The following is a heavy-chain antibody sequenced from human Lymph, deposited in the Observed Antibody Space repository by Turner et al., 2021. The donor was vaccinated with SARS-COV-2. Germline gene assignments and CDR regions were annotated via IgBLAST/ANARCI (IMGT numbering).Heavy chain of an antibody. CDR2: ISGDGGGT. V-gene: IGHV3-43*02. Sequence: EVQLVESGGGVVQPVVSLRLSCAASAFTFDDYAMHWVRQEPGKGLEWGSLISGDGGGTYYADSVKGRFTISRDNSKNSLSLQMNSLRAEDTALYYCAKDTGYCSGGSCYSRTYFDFWGQGTLVTVSA. CDR1: AFTFDDYA. D-gene: IGHD2-15*01. CDR3: AKDTGYCSGGSCYSRTYFDF. J-gene: IGHJ4*02.